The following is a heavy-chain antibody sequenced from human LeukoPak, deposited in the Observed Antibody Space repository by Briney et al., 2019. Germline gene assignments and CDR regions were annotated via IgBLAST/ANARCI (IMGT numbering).Heavy chain of an antibody. D-gene: IGHD1-1*01. J-gene: IGHJ3*02. V-gene: IGHV4-59*08. CDR1: GGSMSPFY. CDR2: IYYSGGT. CDR3: AVNSTKHTFDI. Sequence: SETLSLTCTVSGGSMSPFYWSWIRQSPGKGLEWIGSIYYSGGTNYNSSLKSRVTISVDTSKNQFPLELSSVTAADTAVYYCAVNSTKHTFDIWGQGTMVTVSS.